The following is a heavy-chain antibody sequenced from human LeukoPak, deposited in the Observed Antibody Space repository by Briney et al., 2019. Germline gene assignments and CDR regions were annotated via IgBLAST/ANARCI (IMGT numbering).Heavy chain of an antibody. CDR2: IKQDGSQR. D-gene: IGHD6-6*01. CDR3: ARRGGSSSRRSPIDY. J-gene: IGHJ4*02. CDR1: GFTFSDYW. Sequence: SGGSLRLSCTASGFTFSDYWMTWVRQAPGKGPEWVANIKQDGSQRYSVDSVRGRFTISRDNAKNSLFLQMNGLRAEDTAVYYCARRGGSSSRRSPIDYWGQGTLVTVSS. V-gene: IGHV3-7*01.